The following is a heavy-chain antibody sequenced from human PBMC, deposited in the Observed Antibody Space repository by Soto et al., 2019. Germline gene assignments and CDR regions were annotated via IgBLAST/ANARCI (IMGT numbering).Heavy chain of an antibody. J-gene: IGHJ6*02. CDR2: IDPSDSYT. V-gene: IGHV5-10-1*01. CDR1: GYTFTSYY. D-gene: IGHD5-18*01. Sequence: GESLKISCEGSGYTFTSYYITWARQLPGKGLEWMGRIDPSDSYTTYNPSFQGHVTISADKSIRTAYLQWSSLEASDSAMYYCARGDTAIVGKGVDGWCQGPPVTVA. CDR3: ARGDTAIVGKGVDG.